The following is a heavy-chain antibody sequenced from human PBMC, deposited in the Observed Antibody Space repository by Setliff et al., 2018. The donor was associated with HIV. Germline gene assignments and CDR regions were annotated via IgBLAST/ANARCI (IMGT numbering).Heavy chain of an antibody. V-gene: IGHV1-3*01. J-gene: IGHJ5*02. CDR1: GYSFTNYA. D-gene: IGHD6-19*01. CDR2: INGGNGRT. Sequence: ASVKVSCKTSGYSFTNYAIHWVRQAPGQGLEWMGWINGGNGRTEYSQKFQGSVTITRDPSASTDYLELSSLGSEDTAVYYCARDSESYRSGWYSGAHWFDPWGQGTLVTVSS. CDR3: ARDSESYRSGWYSGAHWFDP.